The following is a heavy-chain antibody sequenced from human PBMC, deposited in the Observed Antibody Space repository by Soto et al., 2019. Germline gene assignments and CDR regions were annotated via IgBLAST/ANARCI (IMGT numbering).Heavy chain of an antibody. Sequence: GGSLRLSCAASGFTFSNYAMHWVRQAPGKGLEWVAVISYDGSDKYNANSVKGRFTISRDNSKNTLYLQMNSLRAEDTAVYYCARALGYCSGGSCYESDWFDPWGQGTLVTVSS. CDR2: ISYDGSDK. D-gene: IGHD2-15*01. CDR1: GFTFSNYA. CDR3: ARALGYCSGGSCYESDWFDP. V-gene: IGHV3-30-3*01. J-gene: IGHJ5*02.